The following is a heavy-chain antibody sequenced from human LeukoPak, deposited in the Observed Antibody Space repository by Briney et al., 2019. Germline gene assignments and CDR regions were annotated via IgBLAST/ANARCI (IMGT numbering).Heavy chain of an antibody. CDR3: ARADYGNNWFDP. D-gene: IGHD4-17*01. V-gene: IGHV1-2*02. CDR2: IHPRRGDT. Sequence: ASVKVSCKTSGYSFTAFYIHWVRQAPGQGLEWMGWIHPRRGDTNYAQKFQGRVTMTRDTSISTAYLDLSSLRSDDTAVYYCARADYGNNWFDPWGQGTLVTVSS. J-gene: IGHJ5*02. CDR1: GYSFTAFY.